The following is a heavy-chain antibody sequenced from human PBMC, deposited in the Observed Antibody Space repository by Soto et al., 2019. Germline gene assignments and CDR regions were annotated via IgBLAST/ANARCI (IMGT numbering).Heavy chain of an antibody. CDR1: GFTFSSYA. CDR2: ISSNGGST. V-gene: IGHV3-64*01. Sequence: EVQLVESGGGLVQPGGSLRLFCAASGFTFSSYAMHWVRQAPGKGLEYVSAISSNGGSTYYANSVKGRFTISRDNSKNTLYLQMGSLRAEDMAVYYCARRDGYNSDYWGQGTLVTVSS. D-gene: IGHD5-12*01. CDR3: ARRDGYNSDY. J-gene: IGHJ4*02.